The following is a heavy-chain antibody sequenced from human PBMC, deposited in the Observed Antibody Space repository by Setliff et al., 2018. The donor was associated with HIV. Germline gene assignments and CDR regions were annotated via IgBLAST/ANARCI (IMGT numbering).Heavy chain of an antibody. CDR1: GFTFSRYG. CDR2: ISYDGSKK. D-gene: IGHD3-22*01. CDR3: ARSFPYYYESGGVYAMDV. J-gene: IGHJ6*02. Sequence: HLGGSLRLSCAASGFTFSRYGMHWVRQAPGKGLEWVAFISYDGSKKYDADFVKGRFTISRDNSKSTLYLQMNSLRTDDTAVYFCARSFPYYYESGGVYAMDVWGLGTTVTVSS. V-gene: IGHV3-30*04.